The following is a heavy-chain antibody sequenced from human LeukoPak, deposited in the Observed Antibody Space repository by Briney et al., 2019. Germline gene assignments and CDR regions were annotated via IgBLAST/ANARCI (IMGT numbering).Heavy chain of an antibody. CDR3: ARALYSDYYSYLNWFDP. CDR2: ISAYNGHT. D-gene: IGHD5-12*01. J-gene: IGHJ5*02. V-gene: IGHV1-18*01. CDR1: GDTFTNYG. Sequence: ASVKVSCKASGDTFTNYGIGWVRQAPGQGLEWMGWISAYNGHTNYAQKFQGRVTMTTDTSTSTAYVELRSLRSDDTAIYYCARALYSDYYSYLNWFDPWGQGTLVTVSS.